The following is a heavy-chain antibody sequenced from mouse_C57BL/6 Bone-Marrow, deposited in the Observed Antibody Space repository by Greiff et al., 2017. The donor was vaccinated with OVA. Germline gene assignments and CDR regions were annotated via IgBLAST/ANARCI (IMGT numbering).Heavy chain of an antibody. D-gene: IGHD4-1*01. CDR1: GFTFTSYG. CDR3: ARDETGRGDY. CDR2: ICIGNGYT. V-gene: IGHV1-58*01. J-gene: IGHJ4*01. Sequence: EVKLQESGAELVRPGSSVKMSCKTSGFTFTSYGINWVQQTPGQGLEWIGYICIGNGYTEYNEKYKGKAILTSDTSSSTAYMQLSSLTSEDSAIYFCARDETGRGDYWGQGTSVTVSS.